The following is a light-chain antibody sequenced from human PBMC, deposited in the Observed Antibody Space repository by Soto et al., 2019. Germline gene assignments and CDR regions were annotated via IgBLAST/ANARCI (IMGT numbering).Light chain of an antibody. CDR2: AAS. CDR1: QGISSY. J-gene: IGKJ2*01. CDR3: QQSFSSPPT. V-gene: IGKV1-39*01. Sequence: IQMTQSPSSLSASVGDRVTMTCRASQGISSYLNWYQQKLGKAPKLLIYAASSLQSGVPSRFSGTGSGIDFTLTISSLQREDFATYYCQQSFSSPPTFGHGTKLDLK.